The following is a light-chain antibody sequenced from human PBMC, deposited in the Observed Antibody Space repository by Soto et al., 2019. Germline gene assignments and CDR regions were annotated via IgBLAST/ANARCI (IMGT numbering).Light chain of an antibody. CDR1: QSVSSNY. CDR3: QQYGSSPLT. Sequence: EIVLTQSPGTLSLSPGERATLSCRASQSVSSNYLAWYQQKPGQAPKVLIYSASIRATGIPDRFTGSGSGTDFTLTISRLEPEDFAVYYCQQYGSSPLTFGGGTKVEIK. V-gene: IGKV3-20*01. CDR2: SAS. J-gene: IGKJ4*01.